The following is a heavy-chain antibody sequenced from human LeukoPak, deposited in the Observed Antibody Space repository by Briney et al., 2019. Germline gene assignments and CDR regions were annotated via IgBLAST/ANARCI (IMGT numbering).Heavy chain of an antibody. CDR2: INHSGST. CDR1: GGSFSGYY. CDR3: ARAPSSLGIPEGYFDY. Sequence: SETLSLTCAVYGGSFSGYYWSWIRQPPGKGLEWIGEINHSGSTNYNPSFKSRVTISVDTSKNQFSLKLSSVTAADTAVYYCARAPSSLGIPEGYFDYWGQGTLVTVSS. D-gene: IGHD6-6*01. V-gene: IGHV4-34*01. J-gene: IGHJ4*02.